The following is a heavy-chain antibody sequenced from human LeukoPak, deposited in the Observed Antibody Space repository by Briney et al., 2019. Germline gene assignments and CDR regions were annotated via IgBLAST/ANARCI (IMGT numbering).Heavy chain of an antibody. CDR3: ARLRDYVHY. CDR2: IYYSGST. J-gene: IGHJ4*02. Sequence: SETLSLTCSVSSASISSYYWGWIRQPPGKGLEWIGSIYYSGSTYYNPSLKSRVTISVDTSKNQFSLKLSSVTAADTAVYYCARLRDYVHYWGQGTLVTVSS. V-gene: IGHV4-39*01. CDR1: SASISSYY. D-gene: IGHD3-10*01.